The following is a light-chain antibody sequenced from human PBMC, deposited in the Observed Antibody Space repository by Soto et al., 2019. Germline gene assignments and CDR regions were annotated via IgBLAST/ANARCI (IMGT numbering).Light chain of an antibody. CDR1: QSVSSY. V-gene: IGKV3-20*01. Sequence: IGVTMAAGTVALSPGERAILSCRASQSVSSYLAWYQQKPGQAPRLLISDASDRATGIPDRFSGSGSGTDFTLTISRLAPEDFAVYYCQQYEDSPVTFGQGTKVDIK. CDR2: DAS. J-gene: IGKJ1*01. CDR3: QQYEDSPVT.